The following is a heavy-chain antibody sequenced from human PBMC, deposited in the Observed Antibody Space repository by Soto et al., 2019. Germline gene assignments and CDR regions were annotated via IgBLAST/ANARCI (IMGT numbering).Heavy chain of an antibody. CDR3: ARDYASGSYTYLYYYYGMDV. V-gene: IGHV3-48*02. D-gene: IGHD3-10*01. Sequence: GGSLRLSCAASGFTFSSYSMNWVRQAPGKGLEWVSYISSSSSTIYYADSVKGRFTISRDNAKNSLYLQMNSLRDEDTAVYYCARDYASGSYTYLYYYYGMDVWGQGTTVTVSS. CDR1: GFTFSSYS. J-gene: IGHJ6*02. CDR2: ISSSSSTI.